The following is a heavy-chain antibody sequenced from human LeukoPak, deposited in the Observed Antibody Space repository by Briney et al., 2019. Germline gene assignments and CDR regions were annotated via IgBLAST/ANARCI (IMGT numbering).Heavy chain of an antibody. Sequence: SETLSLTCTVSGYSISSGYYWGWIRQPPGKGLEWIGSIYHSGSTYYNPSLKSRVTISVDTSKNQFSLKPSSVTAADTAVYYCAREDGEGASLTGWGQGTLVTVSS. J-gene: IGHJ4*02. CDR2: IYHSGST. V-gene: IGHV4-38-2*02. D-gene: IGHD3-9*01. CDR3: AREDGEGASLTG. CDR1: GYSISSGYY.